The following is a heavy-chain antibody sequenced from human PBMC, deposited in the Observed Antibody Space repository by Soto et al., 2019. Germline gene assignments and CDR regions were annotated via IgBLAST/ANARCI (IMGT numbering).Heavy chain of an antibody. CDR1: GLTFNRHA. D-gene: IGHD6-19*01. J-gene: IGHJ3*02. Sequence: PVEVSCEASGLTFNRHAILWLRQEPGQGLEWMGWISAYNGNTNYAQKLQGRVTMTTDTSTSTAYMELRSLRSDDTAVYYCARDYGSGWSPDAFDIWGQGTTV. CDR3: ARDYGSGWSPDAFDI. CDR2: ISAYNGNT. V-gene: IGHV1-18*04.